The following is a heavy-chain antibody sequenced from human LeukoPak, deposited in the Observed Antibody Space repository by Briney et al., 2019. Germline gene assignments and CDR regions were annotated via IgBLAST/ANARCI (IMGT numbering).Heavy chain of an antibody. D-gene: IGHD6-13*01. CDR1: GLTVSSNY. CDR2: IYAGGST. Sequence: GGSLRLSCAASGLTVSSNYMSWVRQAPGKGLEWVSLIYAGGSTYYADSVRGRFTISRDNSKNTLYLQMNSLTPEDTAVYYCVRGFGKAAADVFGGYTMDVWGQGTTVIVSS. V-gene: IGHV3-66*02. CDR3: VRGFGKAAADVFGGYTMDV. J-gene: IGHJ6*02.